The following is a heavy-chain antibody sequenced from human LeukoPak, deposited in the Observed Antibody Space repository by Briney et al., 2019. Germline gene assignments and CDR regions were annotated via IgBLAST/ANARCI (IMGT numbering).Heavy chain of an antibody. D-gene: IGHD3-16*01. CDR3: ARGGGLDV. CDR1: GFTFSSYW. J-gene: IGHJ6*02. Sequence: PGGSLRLSCEASGFTFSSYWMNWARQAPGKRLEWVASINHNGNVNYYVDSVKGRFTISRDNAKNSLYLQMSNLRAEDTAVYFCARGGGLDVWGQGATVTVSS. V-gene: IGHV3-7*03. CDR2: INHNGNVN.